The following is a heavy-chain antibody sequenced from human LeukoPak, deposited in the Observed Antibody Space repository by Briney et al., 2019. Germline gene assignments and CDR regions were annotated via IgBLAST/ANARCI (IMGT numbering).Heavy chain of an antibody. Sequence: SAKVSCKASGYTFTSYYMHWVRQAPGQGLEWMGGIIPIFGTANYAQKFQGRVTITADESTSTAYMELSSLRSEDTAVYYCARGVYGGNSPPDYWGQGTLVTVSS. D-gene: IGHD4-23*01. CDR3: ARGVYGGNSPPDY. V-gene: IGHV1-69*13. CDR1: GYTFTSYY. J-gene: IGHJ4*02. CDR2: IIPIFGTA.